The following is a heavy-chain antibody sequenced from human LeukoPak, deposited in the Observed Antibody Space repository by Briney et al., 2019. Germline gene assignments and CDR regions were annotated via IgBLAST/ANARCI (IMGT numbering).Heavy chain of an antibody. CDR1: GFTFSSYS. J-gene: IGHJ4*02. CDR3: AGSPKRGSYYFDY. Sequence: PGGSLRLSCAASGFTFSSYSMNWVRQAPGKGLEWVSYISSSSSTIYYADSVKGRFTISRDNAKNSPYLQMNSLRAEDTAVYYCAGSPKRGSYYFDYWGQGTLVTVSS. D-gene: IGHD1-26*01. CDR2: ISSSSSTI. V-gene: IGHV3-48*04.